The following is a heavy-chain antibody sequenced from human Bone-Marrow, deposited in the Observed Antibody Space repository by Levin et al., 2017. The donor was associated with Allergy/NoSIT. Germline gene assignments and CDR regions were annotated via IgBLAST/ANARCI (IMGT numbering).Heavy chain of an antibody. CDR1: GFTFSLYS. Sequence: GGSLRLSCTVSGFTFSLYSMNWVRQAPGKGLEWVSSISSSGTDMYNADSVKGRFTISRDNAKNSLNLQMSSLRAEDAAVYYCARGIIGDVRVAHKEAFDIWGQGTMVTVSS. J-gene: IGHJ3*02. V-gene: IGHV3-21*04. D-gene: IGHD2/OR15-2a*01. CDR2: ISSSGTDM. CDR3: ARGIIGDVRVAHKEAFDI.